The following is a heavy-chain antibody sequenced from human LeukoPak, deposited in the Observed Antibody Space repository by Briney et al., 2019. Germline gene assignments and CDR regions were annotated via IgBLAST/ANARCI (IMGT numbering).Heavy chain of an antibody. V-gene: IGHV4-34*01. CDR2: INHSGST. D-gene: IGHD3-10*01. Sequence: PSETLSLTCTVSGGSFSNYYWSWIRQPAGKGLEWIGEINHSGSTNYNPSLKSRVTISVDTSKNQFSLKLSSVTAADTAVYYCARQRRVRGAKEVYYYYYYYMDVWGKGTTVTISS. CDR3: ARQRRVRGAKEVYYYYYYYMDV. CDR1: GGSFSNYY. J-gene: IGHJ6*03.